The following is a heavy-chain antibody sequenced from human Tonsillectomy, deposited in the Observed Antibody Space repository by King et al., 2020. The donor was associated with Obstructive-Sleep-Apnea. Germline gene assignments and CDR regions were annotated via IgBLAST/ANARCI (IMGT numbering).Heavy chain of an antibody. D-gene: IGHD3-22*01. V-gene: IGHV4-4*07. J-gene: IGHJ5*02. CDR1: GGSINNYY. CDR2: IYSSGST. CDR3: ARVGYFDSSGFPGGWFDP. Sequence: QLQESGPGLVKPSETLSLTCTVSGGSINNYYWSWIRQPAGKGLEWIGRIYSSGSTNYNPSLKSRVTMSVDTSKNQFSLKLNSVTAADTAVYYCARVGYFDSSGFPGGWFDPWGQGTLITVSS.